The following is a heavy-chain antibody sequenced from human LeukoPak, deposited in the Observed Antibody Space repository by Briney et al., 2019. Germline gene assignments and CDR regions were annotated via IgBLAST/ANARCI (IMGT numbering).Heavy chain of an antibody. J-gene: IGHJ3*02. V-gene: IGHV4-59*08. Sequence: SETLSPTCTVSGGSISSYYWSWVRQPPGKGLEWIGYIYYSGSTNYNPSLKSRLTISRDTSKRQFSLKMSSVNAADTAVYYCVAYGGFRAFDIWGQGVMVAVS. CDR2: IYYSGST. CDR3: VAYGGFRAFDI. CDR1: GGSISSYY. D-gene: IGHD4-23*01.